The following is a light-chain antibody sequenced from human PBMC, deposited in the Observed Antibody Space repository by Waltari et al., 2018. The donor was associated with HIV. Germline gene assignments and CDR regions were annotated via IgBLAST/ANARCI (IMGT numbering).Light chain of an antibody. CDR3: QSYDSSLSSSV. Sequence: QSDLTQPPSVSGAPGQRVTISCSGVSAGYDVHWYQQLPGTAPKLLIYGNSTRPSGVPYRFSGSKSGPLASLAITGLQAEDEADYYCQSYDSSLSSSVFGGGTRLTVL. CDR1: SAGYD. V-gene: IGLV1-40*01. CDR2: GNS. J-gene: IGLJ2*01.